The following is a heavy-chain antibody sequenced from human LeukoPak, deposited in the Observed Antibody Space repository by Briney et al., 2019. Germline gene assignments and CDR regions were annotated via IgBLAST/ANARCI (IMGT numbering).Heavy chain of an antibody. CDR2: IWYDGSNK. CDR3: ARDRGYSYGPLFDY. D-gene: IGHD5-18*01. V-gene: IGHV3-33*01. J-gene: IGHJ4*02. Sequence: GRSLRLSCAASGFTFSSYGMHWVRRAPGKGLEWVAVIWYDGSNKYYADSVKGRFTISRDNSKNTLYLQMNSLRAEDTAVYYCARDRGYSYGPLFDYWGQGTLVTVSS. CDR1: GFTFSSYG.